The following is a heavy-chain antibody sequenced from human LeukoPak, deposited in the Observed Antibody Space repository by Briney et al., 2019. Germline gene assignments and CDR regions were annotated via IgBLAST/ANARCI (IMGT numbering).Heavy chain of an antibody. CDR1: ERMFRNSY. CDR2: IYSGGST. J-gene: IGHJ6*03. V-gene: IGHV3-53*01. Sequence: GGSLRLSCEVPERMFRNSYMRWVRQSPGRGLEWVSVIYSGGSTDYADSVKGRFTTSRDTSKNTLYLQMNDVRAEDTGIYYCVRDLRDRRGYSNYYMDVWGKGTTVTVSS. D-gene: IGHD3-10*01. CDR3: VRDLRDRRGYSNYYMDV.